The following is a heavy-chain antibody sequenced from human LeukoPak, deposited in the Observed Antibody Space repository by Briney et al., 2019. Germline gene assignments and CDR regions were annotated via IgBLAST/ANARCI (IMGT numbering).Heavy chain of an antibody. CDR3: AKRGDFWSGYPLDY. Sequence: GGSLRLSCAASRFTFSSYWMHWVRQAPGKGLVWVSRINSDGSTTRYADSVKGRFTISRDNAKDTLYLQMNSLRAEDTAVYYCAKRGDFWSGYPLDYWGQGTLVTVSS. V-gene: IGHV3-74*01. D-gene: IGHD3-3*01. CDR2: INSDGSTT. J-gene: IGHJ4*02. CDR1: RFTFSSYW.